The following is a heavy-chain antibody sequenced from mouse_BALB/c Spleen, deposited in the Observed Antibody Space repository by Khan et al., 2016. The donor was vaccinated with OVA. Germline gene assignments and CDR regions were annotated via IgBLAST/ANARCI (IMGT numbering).Heavy chain of an antibody. Sequence: LQQSGPQLVRPGASVKISCKASDYSFISYWMHWVKQRPGQGLEWIGMIYPSDSETRLNQKFKDKATLTVDKSSSTAYMQLSSPTSEDSVVYYCARPYYGTTDYYALDYWGQGTSVTVSS. V-gene: IGHV1-74*04. CDR2: IYPSDSET. J-gene: IGHJ4*01. D-gene: IGHD1-1*01. CDR3: ARPYYGTTDYYALDY. CDR1: DYSFISYW.